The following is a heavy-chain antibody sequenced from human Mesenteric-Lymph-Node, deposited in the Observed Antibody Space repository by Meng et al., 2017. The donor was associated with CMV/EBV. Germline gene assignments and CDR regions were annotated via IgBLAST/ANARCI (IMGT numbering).Heavy chain of an antibody. Sequence: ESLKISCGVYGESLSGYYWTWIRQPPGKRLEWIGEIGHSGGTNYIPSLRSRVTMSIDTSTNQLSLKLNSVTAADTAVYYCARHFRGVSPWGQGTLVTVSS. CDR1: GESLSGYY. J-gene: IGHJ4*02. CDR3: ARHFRGVSP. D-gene: IGHD3-10*01. V-gene: IGHV4-34*01. CDR2: IGHSGGT.